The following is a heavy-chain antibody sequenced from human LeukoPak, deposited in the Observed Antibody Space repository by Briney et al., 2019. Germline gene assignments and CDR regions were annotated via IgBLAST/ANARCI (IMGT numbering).Heavy chain of an antibody. CDR3: ARDHGDYGSGSYCDY. V-gene: IGHV3-21*01. Sequence: GGSLRLSCAASGFTFSSYGMHWVRQAPGKGLEWVSSISSSSTYIYYADSVKGRFTISRGNAKNSLYLQMNSRRAEDTAVYYCARDHGDYGSGSYCDYWGQGTLVTVSS. J-gene: IGHJ4*02. D-gene: IGHD3-10*01. CDR2: ISSSSTYI. CDR1: GFTFSSYG.